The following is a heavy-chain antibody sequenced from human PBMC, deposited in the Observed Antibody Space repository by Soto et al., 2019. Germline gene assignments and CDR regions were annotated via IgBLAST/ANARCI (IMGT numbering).Heavy chain of an antibody. CDR2: IYPGDSDT. Sequence: GESLKISCNGSGYSFTSYWIGWVRQMPGKGLEWMGIIYPGDSDTRYSSSFQGQVTISADKSISTAYLQWSSLKASDTAMYYCAMYYYDSSGYRTKVRRGDAFDIWGQGTMVTV. CDR3: AMYYYDSSGYRTKVRRGDAFDI. D-gene: IGHD3-22*01. J-gene: IGHJ3*02. V-gene: IGHV5-51*01. CDR1: GYSFTSYW.